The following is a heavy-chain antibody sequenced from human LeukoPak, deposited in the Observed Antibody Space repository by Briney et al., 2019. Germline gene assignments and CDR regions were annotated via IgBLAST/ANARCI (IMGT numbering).Heavy chain of an antibody. Sequence: PGRSLRLSCAASGFTFSSYGMHWVRQAPGKGLEWVADISYDGSNKYYAYSVKGRFTISRDNSKNTLYLQMNSLRADVTAVYYCAKDMYSSSWYYFDYWGQGTLVTVSS. CDR2: ISYDGSNK. CDR3: AKDMYSSSWYYFDY. CDR1: GFTFSSYG. D-gene: IGHD6-13*01. V-gene: IGHV3-30*18. J-gene: IGHJ4*02.